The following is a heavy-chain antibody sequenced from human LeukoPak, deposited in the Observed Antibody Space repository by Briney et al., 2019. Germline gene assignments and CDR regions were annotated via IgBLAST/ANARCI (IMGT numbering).Heavy chain of an antibody. V-gene: IGHV3-21*01. J-gene: IGHJ4*02. CDR3: ARDIGAFDY. CDR1: GFTFSSYS. Sequence: GGSLRLSCAASGFTFSSYSMNWVRQVPGKGLERVSSISSSSSYIYYADSVKGRFTISRDNAKNSLYLQMNSLRAEDTAVYYCARDIGAFDYWGQGTLVTVSS. D-gene: IGHD3-16*01. CDR2: ISSSSSYI.